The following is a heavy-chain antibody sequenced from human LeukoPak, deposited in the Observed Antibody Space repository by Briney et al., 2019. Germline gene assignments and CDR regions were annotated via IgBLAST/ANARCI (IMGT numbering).Heavy chain of an antibody. J-gene: IGHJ5*02. CDR3: ARDRLRLGYERTNWFDP. CDR1: GYIFTSYF. D-gene: IGHD2-15*01. Sequence: ASVKVSCKASGYIFTSYFMHWVRQAPGQGLEWMGLINPSGGSTRYAQKFQGRVTMTRDTSISTAYMELSRLRSDDTAVYYCARDRLRLGYERTNWFDPWGQGTLVTVSS. V-gene: IGHV1-46*01. CDR2: INPSGGST.